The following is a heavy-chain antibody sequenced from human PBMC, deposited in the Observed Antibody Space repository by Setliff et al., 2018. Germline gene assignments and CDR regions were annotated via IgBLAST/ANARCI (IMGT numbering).Heavy chain of an antibody. CDR2: IYTDGST. Sequence: SETLFLTCTVSGGSLSSYNYWSWIRQPAGKGLEWIGQIYTDGSTNYNPSLRSRVSISLDTSKSQFFLKLNSVTAADTAVYYCARMTGFLYMDVWGKGTPVTVSS. D-gene: IGHD3-3*01. CDR3: ARMTGFLYMDV. V-gene: IGHV4-61*09. CDR1: GGSLSSYNY. J-gene: IGHJ6*04.